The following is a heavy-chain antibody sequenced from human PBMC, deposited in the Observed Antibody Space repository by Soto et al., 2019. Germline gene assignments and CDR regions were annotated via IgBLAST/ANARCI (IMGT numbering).Heavy chain of an antibody. CDR1: GFTFSSYG. CDR2: IWYDGSNK. J-gene: IGHJ6*01. Sequence: GGSLRLSCAASGFTFSSYGMHWVRQAPGKGLEWVAVIWYDGSNKYYADSVKGRFTISRDNSKNTLYLQMNSLRAEDTAVYYCARDYGAEQWSLMDVWGQGTTVTVSS. D-gene: IGHD6-19*01. V-gene: IGHV3-33*01. CDR3: ARDYGAEQWSLMDV.